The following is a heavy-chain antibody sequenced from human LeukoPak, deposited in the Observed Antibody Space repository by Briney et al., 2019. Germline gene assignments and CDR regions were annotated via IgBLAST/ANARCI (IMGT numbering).Heavy chain of an antibody. D-gene: IGHD3-22*01. CDR2: MWYDGSNK. Sequence: PGGSLRLSCAASGFTFSSYGMHWVRQAPGKGLEWVAVMWYDGSNKYYADSVKGRFTISRDNSKNTLYLQMNSLRAEDTAVYYCAKPLNVDSSGYRPYGMDVWGQGTTVTVSS. CDR3: AKPLNVDSSGYRPYGMDV. J-gene: IGHJ6*02. CDR1: GFTFSSYG. V-gene: IGHV3-33*06.